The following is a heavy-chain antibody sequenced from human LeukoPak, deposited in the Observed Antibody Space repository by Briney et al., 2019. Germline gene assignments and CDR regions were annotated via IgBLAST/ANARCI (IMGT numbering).Heavy chain of an antibody. CDR3: AKDRLLTPDAFDI. CDR2: ISYDRSNK. Sequence: PGGFLRLSCAASGFIFSTYDMHWVRQAPGKGLEWVAVISYDRSNKYYADSVKGRFTISRDNSKNTLYLQMNSLRAEDTAVYYCAKDRLLTPDAFDIWGQGTMVTVSS. V-gene: IGHV3-30*18. D-gene: IGHD4-23*01. J-gene: IGHJ3*02. CDR1: GFIFSTYD.